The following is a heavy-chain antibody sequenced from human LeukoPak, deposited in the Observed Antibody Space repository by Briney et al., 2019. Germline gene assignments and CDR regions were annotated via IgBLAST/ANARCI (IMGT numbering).Heavy chain of an antibody. J-gene: IGHJ4*02. CDR2: IYHSDSET. Sequence: GESLKISCKGSGYSFTSYWIAWARQMPGKGLEWMGIIYHSDSETTYSPSFQGQVTISDDKSISTAYLQWSSLTASDTAMYYCARSVGATPLDYWGQGTPVTVSS. CDR1: GYSFTSYW. CDR3: ARSVGATPLDY. D-gene: IGHD1-26*01. V-gene: IGHV5-51*01.